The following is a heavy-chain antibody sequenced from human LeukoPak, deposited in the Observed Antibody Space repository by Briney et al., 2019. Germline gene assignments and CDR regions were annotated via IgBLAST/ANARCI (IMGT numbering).Heavy chain of an antibody. CDR3: AKSPAGSSWPSIDY. V-gene: IGHV3-23*01. CDR1: GFTFSSYA. CDR2: ISGSGGST. J-gene: IGHJ4*02. Sequence: GGSLRLSCAASGFTFSSYAMSWVRQAPGKGLEWVSAISGSGGSTYYADSVRGRFIVSRDNSKNMLYLQMNSLRVDDTAVNYCAKSPAGSSWPSIDYWGQGTLVAVSS. D-gene: IGHD6-13*01.